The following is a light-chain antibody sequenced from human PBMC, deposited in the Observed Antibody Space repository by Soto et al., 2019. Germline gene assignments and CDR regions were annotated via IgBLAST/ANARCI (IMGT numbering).Light chain of an antibody. Sequence: QSGVTEPASVAVSPGQTVTISCTGPRSDIGDSNFISWDQQPPGNAPRHLIYEVNKRPSGVSRRFSGSKAGNTASLTISGLLEDDEADYFCASFISETILVVGSGNKVTVL. CDR1: RSDIGDSNF. J-gene: IGLJ1*01. V-gene: IGLV2-14*01. CDR2: EVN. CDR3: ASFISETILV.